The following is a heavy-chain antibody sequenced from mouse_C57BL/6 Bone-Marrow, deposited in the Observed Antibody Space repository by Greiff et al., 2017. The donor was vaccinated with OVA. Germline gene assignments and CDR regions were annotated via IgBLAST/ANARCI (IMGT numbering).Heavy chain of an antibody. Sequence: DVKLVESGTVLARPGASVKMSCKTSGYTFTSYWMHWVKQRPGQGLEWIGAIYPGNSDTSYNQKFKGKAKLTAVTSASTAYMELSSLTNEDSAVYYCTREGTAQATAWFAYWGQGTLVTVSA. CDR2: IYPGNSDT. CDR1: GYTFTSYW. V-gene: IGHV1-5*01. CDR3: TREGTAQATAWFAY. D-gene: IGHD3-1*01. J-gene: IGHJ3*01.